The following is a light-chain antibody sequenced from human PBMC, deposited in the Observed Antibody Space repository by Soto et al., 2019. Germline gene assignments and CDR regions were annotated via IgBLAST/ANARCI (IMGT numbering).Light chain of an antibody. V-gene: IGKV3D-15*01. J-gene: IGKJ1*01. CDR2: DAS. CDR3: QESRSALWGT. CDR1: QSVSSN. Sequence: EILMTQSPATLSVSPGERATLSCRASQSVSSNLAWYQQKPGQAPRLLIYDASNRATGIPARFSGSGSGTDFTLTISGLQPEDSATYYCQESRSALWGTCGQGTKVDIK.